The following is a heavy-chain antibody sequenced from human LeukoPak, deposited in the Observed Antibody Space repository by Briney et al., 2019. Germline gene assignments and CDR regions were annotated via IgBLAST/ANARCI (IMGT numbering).Heavy chain of an antibody. J-gene: IGHJ4*02. V-gene: IGHV1-2*02. CDR3: AREDLGVDY. CDR2: INPNSGGT. CDR1: GYIFTGYY. Sequence: GASVKVSCKASGYIFTGYYMHWVRQAPGQGLEWMGWINPNSGGTNYAQKFQGRVTMTRDTSISTAYMELSRPRSDDTAVYYCAREDLGVDYWGQGTLVTVSS. D-gene: IGHD3-16*01.